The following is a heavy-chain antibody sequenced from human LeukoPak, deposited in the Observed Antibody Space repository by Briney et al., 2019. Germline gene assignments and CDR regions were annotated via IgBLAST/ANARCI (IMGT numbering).Heavy chain of an antibody. CDR3: TTDPGTGVRGY. D-gene: IGHD3-10*01. CDR1: GFTFPNAW. J-gene: IGHJ4*02. CDR2: IKSKGNGGTI. V-gene: IGHV3-15*01. Sequence: TGGSLRLSCAASGFTFPNAWVNWFRQAPGKGLEWVGHIKSKGNGGTIDYAAPVKGRFTISGDDSKNTVYLQMNSLEIEDTAVYFCTTDPGTGVRGYWGQGTLVTVSS.